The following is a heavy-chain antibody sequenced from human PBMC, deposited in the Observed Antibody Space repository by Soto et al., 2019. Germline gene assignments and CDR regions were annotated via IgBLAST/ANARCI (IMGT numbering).Heavy chain of an antibody. CDR3: ARGVTVFGLVSRFWFDP. Sequence: PSETLSLTCTVSGGSISSGDYSWSWVRQSPGKGLEWIGHIYNNGITYYNPSLKSRVVISIDTSRNQFSLRLNSLTAADRAVYFCARGVTVFGLVSRFWFDPWGQGTVVTVSS. CDR2: IYNNGIT. D-gene: IGHD3-3*01. V-gene: IGHV4-30-4*01. J-gene: IGHJ5*02. CDR1: GGSISSGDYS.